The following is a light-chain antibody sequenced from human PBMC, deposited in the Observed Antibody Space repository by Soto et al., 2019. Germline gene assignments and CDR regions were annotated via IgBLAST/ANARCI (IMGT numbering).Light chain of an antibody. J-gene: IGLJ1*01. CDR2: EVT. CDR1: SSDVGAYNF. Sequence: QSVLTQPASVSGSPGQSITISCTGTSSDVGAYNFVSWYQHRPGRAPKLIIYEVTNRPSGVSNRFSGSKSGNTASLRISDLQSEDEADYYCNSYTSTSARLFGTGTNPTVL. V-gene: IGLV2-14*01. CDR3: NSYTSTSARL.